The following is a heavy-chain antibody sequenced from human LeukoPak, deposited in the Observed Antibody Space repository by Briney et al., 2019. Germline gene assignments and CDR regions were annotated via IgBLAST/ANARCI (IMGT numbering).Heavy chain of an antibody. CDR3: AKGIITMIVVEAGDYFDY. V-gene: IGHV3-30*18. CDR2: ISYDGSNK. Sequence: GGSLRLSCAASGFTFSSYGMHWVRQAPGKGLEWVAVISYDGSNKYYADSVKGRFTISRDNSKNTLYLQMNSLRAEDTAVYYCAKGIITMIVVEAGDYFDYWGQGTLVTVSS. D-gene: IGHD3-22*01. CDR1: GFTFSSYG. J-gene: IGHJ4*02.